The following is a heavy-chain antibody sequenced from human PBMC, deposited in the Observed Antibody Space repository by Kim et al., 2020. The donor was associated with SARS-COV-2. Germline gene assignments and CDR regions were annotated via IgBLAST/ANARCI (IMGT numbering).Heavy chain of an antibody. V-gene: IGHV3-30*18. CDR3: AKDSNQYSSSYSDWFDP. CDR2: ISYDGSNK. D-gene: IGHD6-6*01. J-gene: IGHJ5*02. CDR1: GFTFSSYG. Sequence: GGSLRLSCAASGFTFSSYGMHWVRQAPGKGLEWVAVISYDGSNKYYADSVKGRFTISRDNSKNTLYLQMNSLRAEDTAVYYCAKDSNQYSSSYSDWFDPWGQGTLVTVSS.